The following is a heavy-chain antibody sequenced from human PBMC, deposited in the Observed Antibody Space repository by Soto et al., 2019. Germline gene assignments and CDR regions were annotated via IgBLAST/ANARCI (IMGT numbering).Heavy chain of an antibody. V-gene: IGHV4-31*03. J-gene: IGHJ3*02. CDR2: IYYIGST. CDR1: GGSISSGGYY. Sequence: QVQLQESGPGLVKPSQTLSLTCTVSGGSISSGGYYWSWIRQHPGKGLEWIGYIYYIGSTYYNPSLKSRVAISVDTSKRQFSLKLSSVTAADTAVYYCARFYMVRGVMGAFDIWGQGTMVTVSS. D-gene: IGHD3-10*01. CDR3: ARFYMVRGVMGAFDI.